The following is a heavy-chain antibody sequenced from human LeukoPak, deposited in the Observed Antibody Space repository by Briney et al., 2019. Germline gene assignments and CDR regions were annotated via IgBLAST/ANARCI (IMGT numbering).Heavy chain of an antibody. CDR2: INPDSGAT. V-gene: IGHV1-2*02. CDR1: GYTFTAYY. Sequence: ASVKVSCKASGYTFTAYYIHWVRQAPGQGLEWMGWINPDSGATNYAQRFQGRVTMTSDTSISTAYMEVSSLRSDDTAVYYCAGILRYFDWLIYWGQGTLVTVSS. CDR3: AGILRYFDWLIY. D-gene: IGHD3-9*01. J-gene: IGHJ4*02.